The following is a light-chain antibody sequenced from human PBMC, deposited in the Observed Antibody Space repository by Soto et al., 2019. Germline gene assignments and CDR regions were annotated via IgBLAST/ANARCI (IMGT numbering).Light chain of an antibody. CDR3: QSFDSGLSGYVV. J-gene: IGLJ2*01. CDR2: GNS. CDR1: SSNIGAGYD. Sequence: QSVLTQPPSVSGAPGQRVTISCTGSSSNIGAGYDVHWYQQLPGTAPKLLIYGNSNRPSGVPDRFSGSKSDTSASLAITGLQAEDEADYYCQSFDSGLSGYVVFGGGTKVTVL. V-gene: IGLV1-40*01.